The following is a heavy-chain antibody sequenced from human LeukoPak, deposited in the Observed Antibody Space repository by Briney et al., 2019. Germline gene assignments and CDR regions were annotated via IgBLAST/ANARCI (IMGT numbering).Heavy chain of an antibody. V-gene: IGHV4-4*07. CDR2: IYTSGST. CDR1: GGSISSYY. D-gene: IGHD3-22*01. J-gene: IGHJ3*02. Sequence: PSETLSLTCTVSGGSISSYYWSWIRQPAGKGLEWIGRIYTSGSTNYNPSLKSRVTMSVDTSKNQFSLKLSSVTAADTAVYYCAARENYYDSKNAFDIWGQGTMVTVSS. CDR3: AARENYYDSKNAFDI.